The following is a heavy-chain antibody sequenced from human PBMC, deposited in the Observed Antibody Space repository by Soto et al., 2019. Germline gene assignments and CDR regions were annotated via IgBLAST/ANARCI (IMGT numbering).Heavy chain of an antibody. J-gene: IGHJ4*02. D-gene: IGHD3-22*01. CDR3: ARQIYDSDTGPNFQYYFDS. Sequence: PVESLKISWQGSGYRFAGYWITWVRQKPGKGLERMGRIDPSDSQTYYSPSFRGHVTISVTKSITTVFLQWSSLRASDTAMYYCARQIYDSDTGPNFQYYFDSWGQGTPVTVSS. CDR1: GYRFAGYW. CDR2: IDPSDSQT. V-gene: IGHV5-10-1*01.